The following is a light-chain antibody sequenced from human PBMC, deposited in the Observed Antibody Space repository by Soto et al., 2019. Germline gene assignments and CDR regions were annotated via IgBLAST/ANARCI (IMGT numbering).Light chain of an antibody. CDR3: QHYNNWPL. Sequence: EIELTQAQATLSVSPLERATLXCRASQSISSNLAWYQQKPGQAPRLLIYGASTRATGIPARFSGSGSGTEFTLTISSLQSEDFAVYYCQHYNNWPLFGQGTRLEI. J-gene: IGKJ5*01. CDR1: QSISSN. V-gene: IGKV3-15*01. CDR2: GAS.